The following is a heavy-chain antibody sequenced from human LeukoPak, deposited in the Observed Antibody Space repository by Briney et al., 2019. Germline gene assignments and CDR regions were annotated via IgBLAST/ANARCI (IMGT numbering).Heavy chain of an antibody. CDR1: GFTFSSYA. D-gene: IGHD4-11*01. J-gene: IGHJ4*02. V-gene: IGHV3-30*03. CDR2: ISNDGSIK. CDR3: ASLHDY. Sequence: GGSLRLSCAASGFTFSSYAMHWVRQAPGKGLEWVAVISNDGSIKYYADSVKGRFTISGDNSKNTLYLQMNSLRAEDTAVYYCASLHDYWGQGTLVTVSS.